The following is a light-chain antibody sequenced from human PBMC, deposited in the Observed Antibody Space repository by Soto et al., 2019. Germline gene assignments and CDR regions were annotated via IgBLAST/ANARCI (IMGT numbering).Light chain of an antibody. V-gene: IGKV1-39*01. CDR1: QSIRKY. CDR3: QQCYSPLLT. Sequence: DIQMTQSPSSLSASVGDRVTLTCRASQSIRKYLNWYQVKSGKGPKLLIYGTSTLQSGVPSRFSGSGSGTHFTLTISNRQPEDFAVYYCQQCYSPLLTFGGGTRVEIK. J-gene: IGKJ4*01. CDR2: GTS.